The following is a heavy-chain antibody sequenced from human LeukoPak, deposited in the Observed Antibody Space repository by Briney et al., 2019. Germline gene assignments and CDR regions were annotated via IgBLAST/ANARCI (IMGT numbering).Heavy chain of an antibody. V-gene: IGHV3-53*01. J-gene: IGHJ4*02. CDR2: IYSGGST. D-gene: IGHD4-17*01. CDR3: ATTVTTWGVFDY. CDR1: GFTVSSNY. Sequence: GGSLRLSCAASGFTVSSNYMSWVRQAPGKGPEWVSVIYSGGSTYYADSVKGRFTISRDDSKNTLYLQMNSLRAEDTAVYYCATTVTTWGVFDYWGQGTLVTVSS.